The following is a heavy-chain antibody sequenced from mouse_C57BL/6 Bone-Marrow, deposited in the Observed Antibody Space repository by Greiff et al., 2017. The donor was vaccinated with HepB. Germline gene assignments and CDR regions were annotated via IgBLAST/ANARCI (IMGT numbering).Heavy chain of an antibody. Sequence: VKLVESGPELVKPGASVKISCKASGYAFSSSWMNWVKQRPGKGLEWIGRIYPGDGDTNYNGKFKGKATLTADKSSSTAYMQLSSLTSEDSAVYFCARSYYYGSSLFAYWGQGTLVTVSA. D-gene: IGHD1-1*01. J-gene: IGHJ3*01. CDR2: IYPGDGDT. V-gene: IGHV1-82*01. CDR1: GYAFSSSW. CDR3: ARSYYYGSSLFAY.